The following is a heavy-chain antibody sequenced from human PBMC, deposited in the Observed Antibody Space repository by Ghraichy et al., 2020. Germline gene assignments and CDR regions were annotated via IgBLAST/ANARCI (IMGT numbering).Heavy chain of an antibody. Sequence: GESLNISCAASGFTFSSYAMSWVRQAPGKGLEWVSAISGSGGSTYFADSVKGRFTISRDNSKNTLYLKMNSLRAEDTAVYYCAKTYDFWSGYYPLYFDYWGQGTLVTVSS. J-gene: IGHJ4*02. CDR1: GFTFSSYA. CDR3: AKTYDFWSGYYPLYFDY. CDR2: ISGSGGST. D-gene: IGHD3-3*01. V-gene: IGHV3-23*01.